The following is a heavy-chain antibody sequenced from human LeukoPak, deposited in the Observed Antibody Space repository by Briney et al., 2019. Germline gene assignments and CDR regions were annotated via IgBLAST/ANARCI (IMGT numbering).Heavy chain of an antibody. CDR1: GFTFSAYA. CDR2: ISSDGSHK. Sequence: GGSLRLSCEASGFTFSAYAMTWVRQAPGKGLEWVAVISSDGSHKYWADSVKGRFTISRDNSKDTVYLQMNSLRAEDTAVYYCAKGSIDWYYFDYWGQGTLVTVSS. J-gene: IGHJ4*02. CDR3: AKGSIDWYYFDY. V-gene: IGHV3-30*18. D-gene: IGHD3-9*01.